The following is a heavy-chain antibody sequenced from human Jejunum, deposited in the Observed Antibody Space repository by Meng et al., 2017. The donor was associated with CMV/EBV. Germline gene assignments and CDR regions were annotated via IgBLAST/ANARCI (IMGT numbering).Heavy chain of an antibody. CDR2: ISSSGGST. CDR3: AKDGGTYSGGFDY. V-gene: IGHV3-23*01. D-gene: IGHD4-23*01. J-gene: IGHJ4*02. Sequence: ASGFPFSNYVMSWVRQAPGKGLEWVSSISSSGGSTYYADSVKGRFTISRHSFKNTLYLQMNSLRAEDTAVYYCAKDGGTYSGGFDYWGQGTLVTVSS. CDR1: GFPFSNYV.